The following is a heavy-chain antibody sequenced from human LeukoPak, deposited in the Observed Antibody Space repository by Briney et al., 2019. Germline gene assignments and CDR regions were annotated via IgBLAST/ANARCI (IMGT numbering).Heavy chain of an antibody. CDR3: AGGRFLDAFDI. CDR2: MSSSGST. J-gene: IGHJ3*02. Sequence: PSETLSLTCIVSGGSIASYSWSWIRQPAGKGLEWIGRMSSSGSTNYNPSLKSRVTVSVDTSKNQFSLKLSSVTAADTAVYYCAGGRFLDAFDIWGQGTMVTVSS. V-gene: IGHV4-4*07. CDR1: GGSIASYS. D-gene: IGHD3-3*01.